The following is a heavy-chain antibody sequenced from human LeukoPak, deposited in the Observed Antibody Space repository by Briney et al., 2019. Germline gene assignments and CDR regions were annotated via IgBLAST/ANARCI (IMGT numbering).Heavy chain of an antibody. CDR3: ATYTAIVAGDAFDI. CDR1: GYSFSNYW. D-gene: IGHD5-18*01. V-gene: IGHV1-8*02. CDR2: MNPNSGNT. Sequence: GESLNISCKGSGYSFSNYWIGWVRQATGQGLEWMGWMNPNSGNTGYAQKFQGRVTMTRNTSISTAYMELSSLRSEDTAVYYCATYTAIVAGDAFDIWGQGTMVTVSS. J-gene: IGHJ3*02.